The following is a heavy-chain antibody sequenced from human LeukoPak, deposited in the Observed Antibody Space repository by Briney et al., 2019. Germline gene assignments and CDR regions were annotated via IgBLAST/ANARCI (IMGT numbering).Heavy chain of an antibody. CDR2: INHSGST. Sequence: PSETLSLTCAVYGGSFSGYYWSWIRQPPGKGLEWIGEINHSGSTNYNPSLKRRVNISVDTSKNQFSLKLSSVTAADTAVYYCARVGTGYYYYGMDVWGQGTTVTVSS. CDR1: GGSFSGYY. D-gene: IGHD5-18*01. J-gene: IGHJ6*02. V-gene: IGHV4-34*01. CDR3: ARVGTGYYYYGMDV.